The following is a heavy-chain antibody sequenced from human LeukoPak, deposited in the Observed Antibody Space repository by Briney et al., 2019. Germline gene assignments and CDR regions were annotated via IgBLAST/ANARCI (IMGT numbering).Heavy chain of an antibody. V-gene: IGHV3-21*01. J-gene: IGHJ4*02. Sequence: GSLRLSCAASGFTFNSYWMSWVRQAPGKGLEWVSSISSSSSYIYYADSMKGRFTISRDNAKNSLYLQMNSLGADDTAVYYCAREAYCSGDCYFDHWGQGTLVTVSS. D-gene: IGHD2-21*02. CDR1: GFTFNSYW. CDR3: AREAYCSGDCYFDH. CDR2: ISSSSSYI.